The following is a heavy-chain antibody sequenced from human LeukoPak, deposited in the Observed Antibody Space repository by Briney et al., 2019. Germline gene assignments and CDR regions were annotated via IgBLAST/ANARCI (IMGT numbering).Heavy chain of an antibody. V-gene: IGHV1-2*06. J-gene: IGHJ3*02. Sequence: ASVKVSCKASGYTFTGYYMHWVRQAPGQGLEWMARINPNSGGTNYAQTFKGRFTMTRDTSSSTAYMALSRLRSDDTAVYSCARRPPPPYCSGGSCYSVGAFDIWGQGTMVTASS. CDR1: GYTFTGYY. CDR2: INPNSGGT. D-gene: IGHD2-15*01. CDR3: ARRPPPPYCSGGSCYSVGAFDI.